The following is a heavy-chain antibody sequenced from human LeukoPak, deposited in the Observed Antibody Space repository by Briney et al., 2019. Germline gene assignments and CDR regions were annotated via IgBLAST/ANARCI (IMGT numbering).Heavy chain of an antibody. Sequence: GGSPRLSCAASGFTFNSYWIDWVRQAPGKGLEWVANINRDGSVRNFLDSVKGRFTISRDNTKNSLFLEISSLRAEDTAVYYCARNLGSQQFDYWGQETLVTVSS. CDR2: INRDGSVR. V-gene: IGHV3-7*01. CDR3: ARNLGSQQFDY. CDR1: GFTFNSYW. J-gene: IGHJ4*02. D-gene: IGHD1-26*01.